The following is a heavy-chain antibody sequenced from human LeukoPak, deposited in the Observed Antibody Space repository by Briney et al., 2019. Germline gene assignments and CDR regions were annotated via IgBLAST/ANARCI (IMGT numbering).Heavy chain of an antibody. V-gene: IGHV3-7*01. CDR3: ARDWAYCSGGSCYSNY. D-gene: IGHD2-15*01. Sequence: GGSLRLSCAASGFTFSSYWMSWVGQAPGKGLEWVANIKQDGSEKYYVDSVKGRFTISRDNAKNSLYLQMNSLRAEDTAVYYCARDWAYCSGGSCYSNYWGQGTLVTVSS. CDR1: GFTFSSYW. J-gene: IGHJ4*02. CDR2: IKQDGSEK.